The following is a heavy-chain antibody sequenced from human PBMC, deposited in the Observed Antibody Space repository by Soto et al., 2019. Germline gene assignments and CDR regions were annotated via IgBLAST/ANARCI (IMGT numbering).Heavy chain of an antibody. CDR1: GFTFSSYG. CDR3: AKNYYDSRPLYYFDY. Sequence: LRLSCSASGFTFSSYGMHWVRQAPGKGLEWVAVISYDGSNKYYADSVKGRFTISRDNSKNTLYLQMNSLRAEDTAVYYCAKNYYDSRPLYYFDYWGQGTLVTVSS. CDR2: ISYDGSNK. V-gene: IGHV3-30*18. D-gene: IGHD3-22*01. J-gene: IGHJ4*02.